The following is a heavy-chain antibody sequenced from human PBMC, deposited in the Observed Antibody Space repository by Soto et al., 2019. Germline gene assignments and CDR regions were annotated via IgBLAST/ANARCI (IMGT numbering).Heavy chain of an antibody. Sequence: PGGSLRLSCAASGFTFSSYAMSWVRQAPGKGLEWVSAISGSGGSTYYADSVKGRFTISRDNSKNTLYLQMNSLRAEDTAVYYCIPIAARYYYYGMDVWGQGTTVTVSS. J-gene: IGHJ6*02. CDR1: GFTFSSYA. V-gene: IGHV3-23*01. CDR2: ISGSGGST. CDR3: IPIAARYYYYGMDV. D-gene: IGHD6-6*01.